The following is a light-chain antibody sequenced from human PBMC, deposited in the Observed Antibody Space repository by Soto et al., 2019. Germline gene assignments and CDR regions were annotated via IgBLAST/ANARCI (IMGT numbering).Light chain of an antibody. CDR3: QQFGISPYT. Sequence: EIVLTQSPGTLSLSPGERATLSCRASQSVSSSYLAWYQQKPGQAPRLLIYGASSRATGIPDRFSGSGSGIDFTLTLSRLEPEDFAVYYCQQFGISPYTFGQGTGLEL. J-gene: IGKJ2*01. V-gene: IGKV3-20*01. CDR2: GAS. CDR1: QSVSSSY.